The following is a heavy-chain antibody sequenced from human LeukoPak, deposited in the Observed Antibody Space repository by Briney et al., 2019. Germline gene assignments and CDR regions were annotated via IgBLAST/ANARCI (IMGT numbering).Heavy chain of an antibody. CDR3: ARESSYCTNGVCYTGGLYYYYMDV. CDR2: MNPNSGNT. D-gene: IGHD2-8*01. CDR1: GYTFTSYD. V-gene: IGHV1-8*01. Sequence: ASVKVSCKASGYTFTSYDINWVRQATGQGLEWMGWMNPNSGNTGYAQKFQGRVTMTRNTSISTAYMELSSLRSEDTAVYYCARESSYCTNGVCYTGGLYYYYMDVWGKGTTVTVSS. J-gene: IGHJ6*03.